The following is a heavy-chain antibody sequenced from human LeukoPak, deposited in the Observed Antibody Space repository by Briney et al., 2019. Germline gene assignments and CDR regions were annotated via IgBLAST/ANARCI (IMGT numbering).Heavy chain of an antibody. Sequence: SETLSLTCTVSGGSIRSGSYFWAWIRQPAGKALEWIGRVDSSGTTNYNPSLKSRVTISVDTSKNQFSLKLSSVTAADTAVYYCARGDWQYINNWSNWFDPWGQGTLVTVSS. J-gene: IGHJ5*02. D-gene: IGHD1-1*01. CDR3: ARGDWQYINNWSNWFDP. CDR1: GGSIRSGSYF. CDR2: VDSSGTT. V-gene: IGHV4-61*02.